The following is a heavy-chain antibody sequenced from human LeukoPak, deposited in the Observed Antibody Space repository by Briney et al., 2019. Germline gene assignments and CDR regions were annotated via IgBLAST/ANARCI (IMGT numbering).Heavy chain of an antibody. D-gene: IGHD3-16*01. CDR1: GFTFSGFA. CDR3: ARDYLREGDY. CDR2: ISGSGDNT. Sequence: GGSLRLSCAASGFTFSGFAMSWVRRTPGKGLEWVSGISGSGDNTLYADSVKGRFTISRDNSKNTLYLEMNSLRAEDTAVYYCARDYLREGDYWGQGTLVTVSS. J-gene: IGHJ4*02. V-gene: IGHV3-23*01.